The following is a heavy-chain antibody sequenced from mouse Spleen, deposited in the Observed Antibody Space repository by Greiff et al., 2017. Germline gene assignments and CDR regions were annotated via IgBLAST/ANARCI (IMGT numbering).Heavy chain of an antibody. D-gene: IGHD1-1*01. CDR1: GYSFTDYD. J-gene: IGHJ1*01. Sequence: EVQLQQSGPELVKPGASVKISCKASGYSFTDYDMNWVKQSNGKSLEWIGVINPNYGTTSYNQKFKGKATLTVDQSSSTAYMQLNSLTSEDSAVYYCARSGYYDGSYCWYFDVWGAGTTVTVSS. CDR3: ARSGYYDGSYCWYFDV. V-gene: IGHV1-39*01. CDR2: INPNYGTT.